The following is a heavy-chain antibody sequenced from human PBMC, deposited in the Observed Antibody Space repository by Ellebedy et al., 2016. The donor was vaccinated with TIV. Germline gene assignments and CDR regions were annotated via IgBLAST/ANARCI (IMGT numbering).Heavy chain of an antibody. CDR3: ATDGSYGDYLSPAHAFET. V-gene: IGHV3-7*01. CDR2: INQDATKK. D-gene: IGHD4-17*01. CDR1: GFTFRSYW. J-gene: IGHJ3*02. Sequence: GGSLRLSCAASGFTFRSYWMSWVRQAPGKGLEWVANINQDATKKFYVDSVEGRFTISRDNAKNSLFLQMNSLRADDTAVYYCATDGSYGDYLSPAHAFETWGQGTMVSVSS.